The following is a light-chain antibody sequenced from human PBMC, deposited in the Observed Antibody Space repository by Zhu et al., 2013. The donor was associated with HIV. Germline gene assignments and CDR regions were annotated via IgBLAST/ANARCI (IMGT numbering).Light chain of an antibody. CDR1: QTIASSH. Sequence: EIVLAQSPGTLSLSPGESVTLSCRASQTIASSHLAWYQQKPGQAPRLLIHGASNRATGIPDRFSGTGSGTDFTLTISRLETDDSAVYYCQQYGDSPPWTFGQGTKVEIK. V-gene: IGKV3-20*01. CDR2: GAS. J-gene: IGKJ1*01. CDR3: QQYGDSPPWT.